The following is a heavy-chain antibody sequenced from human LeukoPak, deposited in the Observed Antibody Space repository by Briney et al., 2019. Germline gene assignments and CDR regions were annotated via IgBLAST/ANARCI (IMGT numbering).Heavy chain of an antibody. CDR1: DVSTSFYY. Sequence: PSETLSLTCTFADVSTSFYYWCWIRQPAGEGLECVARIYTNWNTNYNPSLKSRVTMSVDTSKNQFSLKLRSVTAADTAVYYGARVSRWNDWAFEGWGQGTLVTVSS. D-gene: IGHD1-1*01. J-gene: IGHJ4*02. CDR3: ARVSRWNDWAFEG. V-gene: IGHV4-4*07. CDR2: IYTNWNT.